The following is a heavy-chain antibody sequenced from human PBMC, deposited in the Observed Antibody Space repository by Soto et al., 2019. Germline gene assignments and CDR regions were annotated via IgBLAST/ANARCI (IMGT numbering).Heavy chain of an antibody. J-gene: IGHJ3*02. V-gene: IGHV4-59*01. CDR2: MYYSGSA. CDR1: GGSISSYY. D-gene: IGHD2-15*01. Sequence: SETLSLTCTVSGGSISSYYWSWIRQPPGKGLECIGYMYYSGSANYNPSLKSRLTISVDTSKNQFSLKLSSVTAADTAVHYCARDCSGGSCYSGTRDAFDIWGQGTMVTVSS. CDR3: ARDCSGGSCYSGTRDAFDI.